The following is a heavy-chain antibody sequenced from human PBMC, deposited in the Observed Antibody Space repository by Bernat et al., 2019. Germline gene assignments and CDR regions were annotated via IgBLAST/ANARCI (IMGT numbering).Heavy chain of an antibody. J-gene: IGHJ3*02. Sequence: EVQLVESGGGLVQPGGSLRLSCAASGFTFSSYWMHWVRQAPGKGLVWVSRINSDGSSTSYADSVKGRFTISRDNAQNTLYLQMNSLRAEDTAVYYCARDQGSIVGLPSAFDIWGQGTMVTVSS. D-gene: IGHD1-26*01. V-gene: IGHV3-74*01. CDR1: GFTFSSYW. CDR2: INSDGSST. CDR3: ARDQGSIVGLPSAFDI.